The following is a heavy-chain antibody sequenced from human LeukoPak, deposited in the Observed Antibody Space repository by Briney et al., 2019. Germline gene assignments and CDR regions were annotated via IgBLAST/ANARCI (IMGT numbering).Heavy chain of an antibody. CDR2: LTDSGGTT. CDR3: AKKRDAFDI. D-gene: IGHD5-24*01. V-gene: IGHV3-23*01. CDR1: GFTFSSYA. J-gene: IGHJ3*02. Sequence: GGSLRLSCVASGFTFSSYAMGWVRQAPGKRPEWVSSLTDSGGTTYYVDSVKGRFTISRDNSKNTLYLHMNSLRAGDTAMYYCAKKRDAFDIWGQGTVVAVSS.